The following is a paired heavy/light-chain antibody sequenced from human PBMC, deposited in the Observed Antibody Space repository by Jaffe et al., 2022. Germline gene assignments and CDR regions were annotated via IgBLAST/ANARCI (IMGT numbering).Light chain of an antibody. CDR3: GTWDNSLSVRV. J-gene: IGLJ3*02. CDR2: ENN. CDR1: SSNIGSNS. V-gene: IGLV1-51*02. Sequence: QSVLTQPPSVSAAAGQKVTISCSGSSSNIGSNSVSWYQQLPGAAPKPLIYENNKRPSGIPDRFSGSKSDTSTTLGITGLQTGDEADYYCGTWDNSLSVRVFGGGTKLTVL.
Heavy chain of an antibody. J-gene: IGHJ4*02. D-gene: IGHD1-26*01. CDR3: VREVGGTFDIDY. CDR2: ISHSGTT. V-gene: IGHV4-38-2*02. CDR1: GYSISSGFY. Sequence: QVQLQESGPGVVKPSETLSLTCVVSGYSISSGFYWGWIRQAPGEGLEWIGSISHSGTTAYNPSLKSRVTISTDTSKNQFSLKVTSVTAADTAVYYCVREVGGTFDIDYWGQGTLVTVSS.